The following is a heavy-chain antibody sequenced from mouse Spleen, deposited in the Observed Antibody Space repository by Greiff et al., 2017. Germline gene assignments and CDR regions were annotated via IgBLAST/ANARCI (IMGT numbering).Heavy chain of an antibody. J-gene: IGHJ1*01. D-gene: IGHD1-1*01. CDR1: GYTFTDYE. CDR3: TRRGYGSSYWWYFDV. V-gene: IGHV1-15*01. Sequence: QVQLKESGAELVRPGASVTLSCKASGYTFTDYEMHWVKQTPVHGLEWIGAIDPETGGTAYNQKFKGKATLTADKSSSTAYMELRSLTSEDSAVYYCTRRGYGSSYWWYFDVWGAGTTVTVSS. CDR2: IDPETGGT.